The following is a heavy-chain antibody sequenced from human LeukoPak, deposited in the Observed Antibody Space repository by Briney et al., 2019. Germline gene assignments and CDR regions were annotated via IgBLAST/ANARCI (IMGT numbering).Heavy chain of an antibody. CDR1: GGSFSGYY. Sequence: SETLYLTCAVYGGSFSGYYWSWIRKPPGKGLEWFGEINHSGSTNYNPSLKSRVTISVDTSKNQFSLKLSSVTAADTAVYYCARRVPLTNVDYWGQGTLGTVSS. CDR2: INHSGST. D-gene: IGHD4-11*01. J-gene: IGHJ4*02. CDR3: ARRVPLTNVDY. V-gene: IGHV4-34*01.